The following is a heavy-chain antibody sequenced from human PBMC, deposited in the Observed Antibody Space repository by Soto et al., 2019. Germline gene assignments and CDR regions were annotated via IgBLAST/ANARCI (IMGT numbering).Heavy chain of an antibody. Sequence: ASVKVSCKASGGTFSSYTISWVRQAPGQGLEWMGWISTYNGNTNYAQKLQGRVTMTTDTSTSTTYMELSSLRSEDTAVYYCAIVDRGYSGYDLGPFDYWGQGTLVNVSS. CDR2: ISTYNGNT. V-gene: IGHV1-18*01. J-gene: IGHJ4*02. CDR3: AIVDRGYSGYDLGPFDY. D-gene: IGHD5-12*01. CDR1: GGTFSSYT.